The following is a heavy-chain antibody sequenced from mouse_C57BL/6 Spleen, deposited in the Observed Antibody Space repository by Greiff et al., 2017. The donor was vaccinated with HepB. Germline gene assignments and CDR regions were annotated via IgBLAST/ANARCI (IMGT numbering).Heavy chain of an antibody. Sequence: EVMLVESGGGLVKPGGSLKLSCAASGFTFSDYGMHWVRQAPEKGLEWVAYISSGSSTIYYADTVKGRFTISRDNAKNTLFLQMTSLRSEDTAMYYCARFIRSYYGSSYDYFDYWGQGTTLTVSS. CDR1: GFTFSDYG. D-gene: IGHD1-1*01. J-gene: IGHJ2*01. CDR3: ARFIRSYYGSSYDYFDY. CDR2: ISSGSSTI. V-gene: IGHV5-17*01.